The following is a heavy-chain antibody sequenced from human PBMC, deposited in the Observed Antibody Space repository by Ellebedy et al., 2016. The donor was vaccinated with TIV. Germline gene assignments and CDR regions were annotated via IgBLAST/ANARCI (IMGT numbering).Heavy chain of an antibody. CDR2: INSDGSST. CDR1: GFTFSSFA. Sequence: GGSLRLSCAASGFTFSSFAMHWVRQPPGKGLEWLSVINSDGSSTYHANSVKGRSTITRDNSKNTLYLQMNRLRTEDTAVYYCAKGSSSGFSYDRVGFEYWGQGTLVTVSP. J-gene: IGHJ4*02. V-gene: IGHV3-23*03. D-gene: IGHD3-22*01. CDR3: AKGSSSGFSYDRVGFEY.